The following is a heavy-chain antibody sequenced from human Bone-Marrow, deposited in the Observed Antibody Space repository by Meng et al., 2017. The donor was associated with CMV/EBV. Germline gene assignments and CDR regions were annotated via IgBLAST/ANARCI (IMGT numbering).Heavy chain of an antibody. CDR3: ARPRGDFRIRRYDVHYYYGMDV. D-gene: IGHD2-15*01. CDR1: GYTFTGYY. Sequence: SVKVSCKASGYTFTGYYMHWVRQAPGQGLEWMGGIIPIFGTANYAQKFQGRVTITTDESTSTAYMELSSLRSEDTAVYYCARPRGDFRIRRYDVHYYYGMDVWGQGTTVTVSS. V-gene: IGHV1-69*05. J-gene: IGHJ6*02. CDR2: IIPIFGTA.